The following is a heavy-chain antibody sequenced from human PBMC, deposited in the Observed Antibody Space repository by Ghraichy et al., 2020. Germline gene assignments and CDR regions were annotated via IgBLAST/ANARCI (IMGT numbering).Heavy chain of an antibody. CDR3: ARGQRWLPDY. D-gene: IGHD5-24*01. CDR2: ISYDGSNK. Sequence: GGSLRLSCAASGFTFSSYAMHWVRQAPGKGLEWVAVISYDGSNKYYADSVKGRFTISRDNSKNTLYLQMNSLRAEDTAVYYCARGQRWLPDYWGQGTLVTVSS. J-gene: IGHJ4*02. V-gene: IGHV3-30*04. CDR1: GFTFSSYA.